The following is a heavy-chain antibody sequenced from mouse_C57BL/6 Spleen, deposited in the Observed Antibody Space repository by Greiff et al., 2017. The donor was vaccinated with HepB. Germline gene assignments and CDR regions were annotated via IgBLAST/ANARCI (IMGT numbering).Heavy chain of an antibody. CDR1: GYTFTSYW. Sequence: QVQLQQPGAELVMPGASVKLSCKASGYTFTSYWMHWVKQRPGQGLEWIGEIDPSDSYTNYNQKFKGKSTLTVDKSSSTAYMQLSSLTSEDSAVYYCAIYDYDAGFAYWGQGTLVTVSA. J-gene: IGHJ3*01. D-gene: IGHD2-4*01. V-gene: IGHV1-69*01. CDR3: AIYDYDAGFAY. CDR2: IDPSDSYT.